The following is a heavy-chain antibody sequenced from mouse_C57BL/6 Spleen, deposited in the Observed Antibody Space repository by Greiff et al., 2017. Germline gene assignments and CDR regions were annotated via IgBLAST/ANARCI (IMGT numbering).Heavy chain of an antibody. Sequence: EVQVVESGGGLVQPKGSLKLSCAASGFSFNTYAMNWVRQAPGKGLEWVARIRSKSNNYATYYADSVKDRFTISRDDSESMLCLQMNNLKTEDTAMYYCVRGGYDYWYFDVWGTGTTVTVSS. V-gene: IGHV10-1*01. CDR1: GFSFNTYA. CDR3: VRGGYDYWYFDV. J-gene: IGHJ1*03. CDR2: IRSKSNNYAT. D-gene: IGHD2-3*01.